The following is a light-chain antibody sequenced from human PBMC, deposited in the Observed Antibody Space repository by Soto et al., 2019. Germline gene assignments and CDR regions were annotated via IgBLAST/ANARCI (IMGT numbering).Light chain of an antibody. Sequence: EIVMTQSPATLSVSPGERATLSCRASQSVSSNLAWYQQKTGQAPRLLIYGASTRATGIPARFSGSGSGTEFTLTISSLQSEDFAVYYCQQNNNWPPVFGGGTKVDI. CDR1: QSVSSN. J-gene: IGKJ4*01. CDR3: QQNNNWPPV. CDR2: GAS. V-gene: IGKV3-15*01.